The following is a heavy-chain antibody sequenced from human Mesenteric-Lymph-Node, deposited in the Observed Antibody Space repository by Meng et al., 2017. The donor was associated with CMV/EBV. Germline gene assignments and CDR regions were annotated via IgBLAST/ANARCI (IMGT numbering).Heavy chain of an antibody. V-gene: IGHV4-4*02. CDR2: NYRNGAP. Sequence: AEYGSHSERTNWGPWVRESRGRRLEWIGKNYRNGAPHYDPSLKSRITISIDKSKNQFSLELTSVSAAATALYYFATHSYGYVRFDSWGQGTLVTVSS. J-gene: IGHJ4*02. CDR1: GSHSERTNW. CDR3: ATHSYGYVRFDS. D-gene: IGHD3-16*01.